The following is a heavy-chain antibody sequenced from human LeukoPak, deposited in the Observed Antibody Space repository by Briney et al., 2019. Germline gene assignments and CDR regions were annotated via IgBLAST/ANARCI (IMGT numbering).Heavy chain of an antibody. J-gene: IGHJ4*02. CDR2: IYPSEST. V-gene: IGHV4-61*02. CDR3: ARGPAWQVVAYYFDY. Sequence: SETLSLTCTVSGDSNNSGSYYWSWIRQPAGKGLEWIGRIYPSESTNYNPSLNSRVTISVDTSKNQFSLKLSSVTAADSAVYYCARGPAWQVVAYYFDYWGQGTLVTVSS. D-gene: IGHD2-15*01. CDR1: GDSNNSGSYY.